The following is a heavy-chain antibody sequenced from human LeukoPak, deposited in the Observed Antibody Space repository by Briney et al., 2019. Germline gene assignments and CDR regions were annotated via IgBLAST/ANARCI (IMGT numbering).Heavy chain of an antibody. Sequence: PWGSLRLSCAASGVTVRSKYMSWVRQAAGRGGEGGSVIFAGGRTYYAYPVKGRFTISRENSNNTLYLQMNSRRAEDTAVYYCARVNGDPTVTDYWGQGTLVTVPS. V-gene: IGHV3-53*01. CDR1: GVTVRSKY. CDR3: ARVNGDPTVTDY. CDR2: IFAGGRT. J-gene: IGHJ4*02. D-gene: IGHD7-27*01.